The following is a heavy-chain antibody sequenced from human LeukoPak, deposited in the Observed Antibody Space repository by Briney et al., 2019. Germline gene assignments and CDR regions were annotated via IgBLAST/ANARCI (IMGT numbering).Heavy chain of an antibody. CDR2: INSDGSST. V-gene: IGHV3-74*01. Sequence: QSGRSLRLSCAASGFTFSSYWMHWVRQAPGKGLVWVSRINSDGSSTSYADSVKGRFTISRDNAKNTLYLQMNSLRAEDTAVYYCARAPHLGYSGYSRGYYYYGMDVWGKGTTVTVSS. J-gene: IGHJ6*04. D-gene: IGHD5-12*01. CDR3: ARAPHLGYSGYSRGYYYYGMDV. CDR1: GFTFSSYW.